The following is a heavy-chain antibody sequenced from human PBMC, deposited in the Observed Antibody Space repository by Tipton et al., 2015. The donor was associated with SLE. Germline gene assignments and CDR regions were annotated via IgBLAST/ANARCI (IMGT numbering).Heavy chain of an antibody. CDR1: GFSFNNYW. CDR3: ARDVNSGDYGPTRFDY. CDR2: MSDKGGST. Sequence: SLRLSCAASGFSFNNYWMIWVRQAPGKGLEWVSLMSDKGGSTYYADSVKGRFSISRDNSKNTLYLHMKSLRAEDTAVYFCARDVNSGDYGPTRFDYWGQGTLVTVSS. V-gene: IGHV3-23*01. J-gene: IGHJ4*02. D-gene: IGHD4-17*01.